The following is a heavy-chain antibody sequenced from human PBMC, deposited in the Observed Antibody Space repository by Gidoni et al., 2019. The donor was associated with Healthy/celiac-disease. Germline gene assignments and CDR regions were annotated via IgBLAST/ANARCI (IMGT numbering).Heavy chain of an antibody. CDR1: GGSFSGYS. Sequence: QVQLQQWGAGLLKPSETLSLTCAVYGGSFSGYSWSWSRPPPGQGLEWIGEVNHSGSTNYTPSLKSRVTISVDTSKNQFPLKLSSVTAADTAVYYCARGKTYDSSSHETDYWGQGTLVTVSS. D-gene: IGHD6-6*01. CDR3: ARGKTYDSSSHETDY. CDR2: VNHSGST. V-gene: IGHV4-34*01. J-gene: IGHJ4*02.